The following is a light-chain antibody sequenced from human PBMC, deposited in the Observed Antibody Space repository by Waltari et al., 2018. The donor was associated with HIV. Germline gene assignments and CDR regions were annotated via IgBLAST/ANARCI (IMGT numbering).Light chain of an antibody. V-gene: IGLV1-47*01. CDR3: ASWDDSLGGRWV. Sequence: QSVLTQPPSTSGTPGQTVTISCSGTRSDIGTNYVYWYQQVPGTAPKLLIYRNIQRPSGIPARFSGSKSGTPDTLAISGLRSEDEEHYHGASWDDSLGGRWVFGGGTKLTVL. CDR1: RSDIGTNY. CDR2: RNI. J-gene: IGLJ3*02.